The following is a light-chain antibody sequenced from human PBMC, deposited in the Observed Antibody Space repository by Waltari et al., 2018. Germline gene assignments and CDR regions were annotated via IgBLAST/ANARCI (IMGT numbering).Light chain of an antibody. Sequence: EIVLTQSPGTLSLSPGERAPLPCRASQSVSSSYLAWYQQKPGQAPRLLIYGASSRATGIPDRCSGSGSGTDFTLTISRLEPEDFAVYYCQQYGSSPGTFGQGTRLEIK. CDR3: QQYGSSPGT. CDR1: QSVSSSY. CDR2: GAS. J-gene: IGKJ5*01. V-gene: IGKV3-20*01.